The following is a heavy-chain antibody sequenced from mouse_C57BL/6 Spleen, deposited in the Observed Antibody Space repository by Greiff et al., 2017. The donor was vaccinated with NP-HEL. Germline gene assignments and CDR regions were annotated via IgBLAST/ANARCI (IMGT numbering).Heavy chain of an antibody. CDR2: INPSSGYT. V-gene: IGHV1-4*01. J-gene: IGHJ1*03. Sequence: QVQLQQSGAELARPGASVKMSGKASGYTFTSYTMHWVKQRPGQGLEWIGYINPSSGYTKYNQKFKDKATLTADKSSSTAYMQLSSLTSENSAVYYCARTPGSTNWYFDVWGTGTTVTVSS. CDR3: ARTPGSTNWYFDV. CDR1: GYTFTSYT. D-gene: IGHD1-1*01.